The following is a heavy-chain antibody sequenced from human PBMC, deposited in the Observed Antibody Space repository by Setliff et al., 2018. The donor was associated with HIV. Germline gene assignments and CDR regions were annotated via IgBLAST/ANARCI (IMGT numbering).Heavy chain of an antibody. J-gene: IGHJ3*02. Sequence: SQTLSLTCAVYGGSFSDYYWSWIRQPPGKGLEWIGEINHSGSANFSPSLKSRVTISVDTSKNQFSLKLSSVTAVDTAVYYCARGPRYYDSSGYRAGAFDIWGQGTMVTVS. CDR2: INHSGSA. CDR1: GGSFSDYY. CDR3: ARGPRYYDSSGYRAGAFDI. D-gene: IGHD3-22*01. V-gene: IGHV4-34*01.